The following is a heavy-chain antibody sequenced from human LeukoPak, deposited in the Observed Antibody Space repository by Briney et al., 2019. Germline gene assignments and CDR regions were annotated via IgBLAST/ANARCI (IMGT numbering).Heavy chain of an antibody. CDR1: GGSISSYY. D-gene: IGHD5-18*01. CDR2: IYYSGST. CDR3: ASSGYSYGWA. J-gene: IGHJ4*02. V-gene: IGHV4-59*01. Sequence: SETLSLTCTVSGGSISSYYWSWIRQPPGKGLEWIGYIYYSGSTNYSPSLKSRVTISVDTSKNQFSLKLSSVTAADTAVYYCASSGYSYGWAWGQGTLVTVSS.